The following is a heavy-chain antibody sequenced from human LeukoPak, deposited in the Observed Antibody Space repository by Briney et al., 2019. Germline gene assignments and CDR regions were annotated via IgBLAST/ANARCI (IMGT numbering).Heavy chain of an antibody. Sequence: SQTLSLTCTVSGGSISSGGYYWSWIRQPPGKGLEWIWYIYHSGSTYYNPSLKSRFPISVDRSKNQCSLKLSAVTAAATAVYYCARAPYSGRYLYCYFDCRGPGTMVT. CDR1: GGSISSGGYY. V-gene: IGHV4-30-2*01. J-gene: IGHJ4*03. D-gene: IGHD1-26*01. CDR2: IYHSGST. CDR3: ARAPYSGRYLYCYFDC.